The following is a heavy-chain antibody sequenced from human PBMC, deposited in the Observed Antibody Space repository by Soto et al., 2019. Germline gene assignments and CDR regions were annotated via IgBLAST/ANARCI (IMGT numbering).Heavy chain of an antibody. CDR2: ISYDGSNK. CDR3: ARGDREDIAVVIGARPGEYGVDV. V-gene: IGHV3-30-3*01. Sequence: QVQLVESGGGVVQPGRSLRLSCAASGFTFRIYAMHWVRQAPGKGLECVAVISYDGSNKFYRDSVKGRFTISRDNSKKTLYLQINGPRYEDTAVYYCARGDREDIAVVIGARPGEYGVDVWGQGTTVTVSS. J-gene: IGHJ6*02. D-gene: IGHD2-15*01. CDR1: GFTFRIYA.